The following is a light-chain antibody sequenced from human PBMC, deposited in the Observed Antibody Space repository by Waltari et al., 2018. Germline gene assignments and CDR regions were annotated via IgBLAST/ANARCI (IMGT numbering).Light chain of an antibody. CDR1: RSTTGNNY. CDR2: RSN. CDR3: AAWDDSLSGRV. Sequence: QSVLPQPPSASGTPGPRVTLSCPGSRSTTGNNYVFLYQQLPGKAPKHLIQRSNQRPSGVPDRFSGSKSGTSASLAISGLRSEDEADYYCAAWDDSLSGRVFGGGTKVTVL. V-gene: IGLV1-47*01. J-gene: IGLJ3*02.